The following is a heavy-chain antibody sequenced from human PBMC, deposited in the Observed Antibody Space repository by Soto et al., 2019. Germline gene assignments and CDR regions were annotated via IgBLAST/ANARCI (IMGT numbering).Heavy chain of an antibody. V-gene: IGHV1-8*01. Sequence: QVQLVQSGAEVKKPGASVKVSCKASGYTFTNYDINWVRQATGQGLEWMGWMNPDSGDTRYAQEFQGRVTMTRDTSISTAYMELSSLRSEDTAVYYCARGRRDYYDSVDCVPLAYWGQGTLVIVSS. CDR3: ARGRRDYYDSVDCVPLAY. D-gene: IGHD3-22*01. CDR2: MNPDSGDT. CDR1: GYTFTNYD. J-gene: IGHJ4*02.